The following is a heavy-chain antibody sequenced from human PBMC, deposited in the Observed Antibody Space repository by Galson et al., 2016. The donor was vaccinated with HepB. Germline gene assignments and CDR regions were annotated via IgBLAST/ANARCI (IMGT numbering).Heavy chain of an antibody. V-gene: IGHV4/OR15-8*02. Sequence: SETLSLTCSVSGGSVSGGDNWWSWVRQSPGKGLDWVGEIYYNGKTNVNPSLASRLTLPIDRSGNQLSLQLTSVTAADTARYFCARTSGRFAARRSYHIDYWGPRLSVTVSS. CDR2: IYYNGKT. CDR1: GGSVSGGDNW. CDR3: ARTSGRFAARRSYHIDY. D-gene: IGHD3-16*02. J-gene: IGHJ4*02.